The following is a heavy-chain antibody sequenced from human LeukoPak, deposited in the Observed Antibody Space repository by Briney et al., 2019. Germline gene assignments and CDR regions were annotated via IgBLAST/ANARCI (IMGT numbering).Heavy chain of an antibody. CDR3: ARARGEGRPFDY. V-gene: IGHV1-69*13. Sequence: SVKVSCKASGYTFTSYDINWVRQATGQGLEWMGGIIPIFGTANYAQKFQGRVTITADESTSTAYMELSSLRSEDTAVYYCARARGEGRPFDYWGQGTLVTVSS. CDR1: GYTFTSYD. J-gene: IGHJ4*02. CDR2: IIPIFGTA.